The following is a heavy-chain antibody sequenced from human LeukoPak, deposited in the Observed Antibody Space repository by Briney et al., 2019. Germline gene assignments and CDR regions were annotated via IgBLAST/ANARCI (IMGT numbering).Heavy chain of an antibody. CDR3: ARDLADYYYGMDV. Sequence: SETLSLTCTVSGGSISSYYWTWIRQPPGEGLEWIGYIYYSGSTNYNPSLKSRVTMSVDTSKNQFSLKLTSVTAADTAVYYCARDLADYYYGMDVWGQGTTVTVAS. CDR2: IYYSGST. V-gene: IGHV4-59*01. D-gene: IGHD6-19*01. J-gene: IGHJ6*02. CDR1: GGSISSYY.